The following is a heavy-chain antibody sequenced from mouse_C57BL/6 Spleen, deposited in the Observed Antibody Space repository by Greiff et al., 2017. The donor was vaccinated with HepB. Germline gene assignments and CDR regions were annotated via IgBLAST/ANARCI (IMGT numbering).Heavy chain of an antibody. CDR2: IYPGDGDT. CDR1: GYAFSSSW. D-gene: IGHD2-1*01. Sequence: LQESGPELVKPGASVKISCKASGYAFSSSWMNWVKQRPGKGLEWIGRIYPGDGDTNYNGKFKGKATLTADKSSSTAYMQLSSLTSEDSAVYFCARGDLLWYFDVWGTGTTVTVSS. V-gene: IGHV1-82*01. CDR3: ARGDLLWYFDV. J-gene: IGHJ1*03.